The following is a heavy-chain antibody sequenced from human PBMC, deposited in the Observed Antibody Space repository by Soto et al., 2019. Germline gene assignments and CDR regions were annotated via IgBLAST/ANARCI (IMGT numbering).Heavy chain of an antibody. CDR1: GFTFSSYW. V-gene: IGHV3-7*05. CDR3: ARDPMVLPYFDWLQPPQIYYYYYGMDV. J-gene: IGHJ6*02. Sequence: EVQLVESGGGLVQPGGSLRLSCAASGFTFSSYWMSWVRQAPGKGLELVANIKQDGREKYYVDSVKGRFTISRDNANNSLYLQMNSLRAEDTAVYYCARDPMVLPYFDWLQPPQIYYYYYGMDVWGQGTTVTVSS. CDR2: IKQDGREK. D-gene: IGHD3-9*01.